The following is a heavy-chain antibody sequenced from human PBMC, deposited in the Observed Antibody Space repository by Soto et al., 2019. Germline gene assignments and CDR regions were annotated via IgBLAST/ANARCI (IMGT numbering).Heavy chain of an antibody. Sequence: EVQLLESGGGLLQPGGSLRLSCAASGFTFRSYAMSWVRQAPGKGLEWVSAVSDSGGSTYYADSVKGRFTISRDNSKNTLYLQMNSLRADDTAIYYCAKGSSASRPYYCDYWGQGTLVTVSS. CDR3: AKGSSASRPYYCDY. CDR1: GFTFRSYA. V-gene: IGHV3-23*01. J-gene: IGHJ4*02. D-gene: IGHD3-22*01. CDR2: VSDSGGST.